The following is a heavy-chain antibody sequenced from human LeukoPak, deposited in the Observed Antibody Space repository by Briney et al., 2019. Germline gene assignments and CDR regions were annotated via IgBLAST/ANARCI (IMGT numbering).Heavy chain of an antibody. D-gene: IGHD3-9*01. CDR2: IIPIFGTA. CDR1: GGTFSSYA. J-gene: IGHJ6*03. V-gene: IGHV1-69*13. CDR3: ARVLVSRSNGYYYYYYMDV. Sequence: ASVKVSCKASGGTFSSYAISWVRQAPGQGLEWMGGIIPIFGTANYAQKFQGRVTITADESTSTAYMELSSLRSEDTAVYYCARVLVSRSNGYYYYYYMDVWGKGTTVTVSS.